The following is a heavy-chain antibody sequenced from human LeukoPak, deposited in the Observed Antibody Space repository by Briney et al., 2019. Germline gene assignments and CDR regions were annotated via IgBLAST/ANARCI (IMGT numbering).Heavy chain of an antibody. V-gene: IGHV4-38-2*02. CDR3: ARDSGTTGEVKFDP. CDR1: GYSISSGYY. D-gene: IGHD3-10*01. Sequence: SETLSLTCTVSGYSISSGYYWGWIRQPPGKGLEWIGSIYHGGSTYYNPSLKSRVTMSADTSRNQVSLTLSSVTAADTAVYYCARDSGTTGEVKFDPWGQGTLVTVSS. J-gene: IGHJ5*02. CDR2: IYHGGST.